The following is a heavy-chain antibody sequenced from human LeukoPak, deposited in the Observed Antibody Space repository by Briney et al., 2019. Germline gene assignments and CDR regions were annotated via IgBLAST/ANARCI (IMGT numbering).Heavy chain of an antibody. CDR3: ATHYYDSSGYLSPDY. V-gene: IGHV3-30*04. J-gene: IGHJ4*02. D-gene: IGHD3-22*01. Sequence: SGGSLRLSCAASGFIFSNYAMHWIRQAPGKGLEWVAVISYDGSNKYYIDSVKGRFTISRDNSQSTLYLQMNSLRAEDTAVYYCATHYYDSSGYLSPDYWGQGTLVTVSS. CDR1: GFIFSNYA. CDR2: ISYDGSNK.